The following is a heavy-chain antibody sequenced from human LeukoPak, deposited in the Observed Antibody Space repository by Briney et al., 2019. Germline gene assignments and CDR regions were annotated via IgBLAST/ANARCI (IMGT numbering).Heavy chain of an antibody. V-gene: IGHV3-23*01. CDR1: GFTFDDYA. CDR2: ISGSGGST. D-gene: IGHD1-20*01. CDR3: AKDPTNWTHLELGC. Sequence: PGRSLRLSCAASGFTFDDYAMSWVRQAPGKGLEWVSAISGSGGSTYYADSVKGRFTISRDNSKNTLYLQMNSPRAEDTAVYYCAKDPTNWTHLELGCWGQGTLVTVSS. J-gene: IGHJ4*02.